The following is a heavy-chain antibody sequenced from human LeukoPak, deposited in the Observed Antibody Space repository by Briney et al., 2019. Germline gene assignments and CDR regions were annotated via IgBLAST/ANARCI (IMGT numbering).Heavy chain of an antibody. D-gene: IGHD1-1*01. CDR3: AMNANYYYYYGMDV. CDR2: IYSGGST. J-gene: IGHJ6*02. Sequence: GGSLRLSCAASGFTVSSNYMSWVRQAPGKGLEWVSVIYSGGSTYYADSVKGRFTISRHNSKNTLHLQMNSLRAEGTAVYYCAMNANYYYYYGMDVWGQGTTVTVSS. V-gene: IGHV3-53*04. CDR1: GFTVSSNY.